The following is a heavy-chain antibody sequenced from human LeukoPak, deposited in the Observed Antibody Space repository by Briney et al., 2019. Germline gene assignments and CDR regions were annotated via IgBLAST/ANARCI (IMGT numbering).Heavy chain of an antibody. CDR1: KYTFTDYY. J-gene: IGHJ5*02. V-gene: IGHV1-2*02. CDR3: ARDRIFGVVIINWFDP. CDR2: INPNSGGT. Sequence: ASVKVSCKASKYTFTDYYMHWVRQAPGQGLEWMGWINPNSGGTNYAQKFQGRVTMTRDTSISTAYMELSSLRSDDTAVYYCARDRIFGVVIINWFDPWGQGTLVTVSS. D-gene: IGHD3-3*02.